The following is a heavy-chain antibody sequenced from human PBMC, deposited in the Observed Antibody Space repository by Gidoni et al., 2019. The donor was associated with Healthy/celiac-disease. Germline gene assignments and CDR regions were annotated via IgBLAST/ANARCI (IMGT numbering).Heavy chain of an antibody. CDR1: GFTFSSYG. J-gene: IGHJ4*02. CDR2: ISYDGSNK. CDR3: AKDSGSGYYYVFDY. V-gene: IGHV3-30*18. Sequence: QVQLVESGGGVVQPGRSLRLSCAASGFTFSSYGMHWVRQAPGKGLEWVAVISYDGSNKYYADSVKGRFTISRDNSKNTLYLQMNSLRAEDTAVYYCAKDSGSGYYYVFDYWGQGTLVTVSS. D-gene: IGHD3-22*01.